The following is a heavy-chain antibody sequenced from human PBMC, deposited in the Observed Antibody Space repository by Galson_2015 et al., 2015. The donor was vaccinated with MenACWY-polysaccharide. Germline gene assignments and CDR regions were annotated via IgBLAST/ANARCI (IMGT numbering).Heavy chain of an antibody. D-gene: IGHD2-2*01. J-gene: IGHJ3*02. CDR1: GSRFSNSG. V-gene: IGHV3-33*01. CDR2: IQYDGSNK. CDR3: AREGSRIVFHAFDI. Sequence: SLRLSCAASGSRFSNSGMHWVRQAPGKGLEWVAVIQYDGSNKVYADSVKGRFTISRDNSKNTVFLEMNALGVEDTAAYYCAREGSRIVFHAFDIWGQGTMVTVSS.